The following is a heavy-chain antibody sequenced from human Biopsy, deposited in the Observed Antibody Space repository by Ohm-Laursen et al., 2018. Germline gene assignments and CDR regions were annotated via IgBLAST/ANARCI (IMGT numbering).Heavy chain of an antibody. V-gene: IGHV4-34*01. Sequence: VTLSLTCGVYGGSFSGYYCSWIRQPPGKGLEWIGEINDSGRTNYNPSLRSRVTFSVDTSKNQFSLKLSSVTAADTAVYYCARGTNYYGSGRNRHWFDPWGQGTQVTVSS. CDR1: GGSFSGYY. CDR3: ARGTNYYGSGRNRHWFDP. J-gene: IGHJ5*02. D-gene: IGHD3-10*01. CDR2: INDSGRT.